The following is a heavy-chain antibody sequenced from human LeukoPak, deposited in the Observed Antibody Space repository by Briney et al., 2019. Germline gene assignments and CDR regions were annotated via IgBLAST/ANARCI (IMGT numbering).Heavy chain of an antibody. CDR2: IDSNSKTI. V-gene: IGHV3-48*01. CDR3: ALWGGGHWRSFDY. D-gene: IGHD2-21*02. Sequence: PGGSLRLSCAASGFTFRTNSIVWVRQAPGKGLEWVSFIDSNSKTIYYAESVEGRFTISRDNAKNLLYLEMNSLRVEDTAVYYCALWGGGHWRSFDYWGQGTLVTVSS. J-gene: IGHJ4*02. CDR1: GFTFRTNS.